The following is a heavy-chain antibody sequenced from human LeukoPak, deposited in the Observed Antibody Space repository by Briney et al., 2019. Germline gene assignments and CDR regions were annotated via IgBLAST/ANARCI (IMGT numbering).Heavy chain of an antibody. CDR3: AKALYGDRGYYYYYGMDV. J-gene: IGHJ6*02. D-gene: IGHD4-17*01. Sequence: PGGSLRLSCVASGFTFSSSGMHWVRQTPGKGLEWVALIWYDGINEYYADSVKGRFTISRDDSKNTLYLQMNSLRAEDTAVYYCAKALYGDRGYYYYYGMDVWGQGTTVTVSS. CDR2: IWYDGINE. CDR1: GFTFSSSG. V-gene: IGHV3-33*06.